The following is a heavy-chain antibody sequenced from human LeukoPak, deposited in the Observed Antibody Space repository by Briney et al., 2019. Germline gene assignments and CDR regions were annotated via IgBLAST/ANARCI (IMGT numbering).Heavy chain of an antibody. V-gene: IGHV3-7*01. D-gene: IGHD6-19*01. J-gene: IGHJ6*03. CDR3: ARGGIGYSSTYYMDV. Sequence: GGSLRLSCAASGFTFSSYWMSWVRQAPGKGLEWVANIKQDGSEKYYVDSVKGRFTISRDNAKNSLYLQMNSLRAEDTAVYYCARGGIGYSSTYYMDVWGKGTTVTVSS. CDR1: GFTFSSYW. CDR2: IKQDGSEK.